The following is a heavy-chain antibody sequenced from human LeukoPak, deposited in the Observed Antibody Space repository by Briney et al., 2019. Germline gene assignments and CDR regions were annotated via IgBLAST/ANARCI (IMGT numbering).Heavy chain of an antibody. CDR2: INPSGGST. Sequence: ASVKVSCKASGYTFTSYYMHWVRQAPGQGLEWMGIINPSGGSTSYAQKFQGRVTMTRDTPTSTVYMELSSLRSEDTAVYYCARGGPRGDTAMVLTYWGQGTLVTVSS. D-gene: IGHD5-18*01. CDR3: ARGGPRGDTAMVLTY. J-gene: IGHJ4*02. CDR1: GYTFTSYY. V-gene: IGHV1-46*01.